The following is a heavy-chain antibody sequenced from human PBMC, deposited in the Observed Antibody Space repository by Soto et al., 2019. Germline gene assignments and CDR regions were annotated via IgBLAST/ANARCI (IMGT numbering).Heavy chain of an antibody. V-gene: IGHV1-3*01. J-gene: IGHJ5*02. CDR2: INAGNGNT. D-gene: IGHD3-10*01. CDR3: ARDTLWFGELNNWFDP. Sequence: ASVKVSCKASGYTFTSYAMHWVRQAPGQRLEWMGWINAGNGNTKYSQKFQGRVTITRDTSASTAYMELSSLRSEDTAVYYCARDTLWFGELNNWFDPWGQGTLVTVSS. CDR1: GYTFTSYA.